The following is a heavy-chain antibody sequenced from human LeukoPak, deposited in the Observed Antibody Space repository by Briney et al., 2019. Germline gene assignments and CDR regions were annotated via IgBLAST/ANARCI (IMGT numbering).Heavy chain of an antibody. J-gene: IGHJ4*02. Sequence: SVKVSCKASGFTLTSSSMQWVRQARGQRLEWIGWIAVGSGNTNYAQKFQGRVTITRDMSTSTAYMELSSLRSEDTALYYCAAVFGSGYYYYFDYWGQGTLVTVSS. CDR2: IAVGSGNT. V-gene: IGHV1-58*02. D-gene: IGHD3-22*01. CDR1: GFTLTSSS. CDR3: AAVFGSGYYYYFDY.